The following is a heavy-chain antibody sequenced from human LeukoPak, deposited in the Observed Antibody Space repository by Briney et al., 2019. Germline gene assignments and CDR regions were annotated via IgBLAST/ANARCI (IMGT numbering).Heavy chain of an antibody. Sequence: GESLKISCKGSGXSFTTYWIGWVRQMPGKGLEWMGIIYPGDSDTRYSPSFQGHVTISADKSISTAYLQWSSLKASDTAMYYCARQAPGAWFDPWGQGTLVTVSS. CDR1: GXSFTTYW. J-gene: IGHJ5*02. CDR2: IYPGDSDT. D-gene: IGHD7-27*01. V-gene: IGHV5-51*01. CDR3: ARQAPGAWFDP.